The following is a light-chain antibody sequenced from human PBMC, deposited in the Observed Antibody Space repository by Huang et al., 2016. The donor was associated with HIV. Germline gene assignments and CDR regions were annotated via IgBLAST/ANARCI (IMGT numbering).Light chain of an antibody. Sequence: DIQMTQYPSTLSASVGDRVTITCRASQNINTWLAWYQQKPGKAPNLLIYRASSLQSGVPSIFTGSGSGTEFTLTITSLQPDDLATYYCQQYNTYLYTFGQGTKLEIK. CDR2: RAS. CDR3: QQYNTYLYT. CDR1: QNINTW. J-gene: IGKJ2*01. V-gene: IGKV1-5*03.